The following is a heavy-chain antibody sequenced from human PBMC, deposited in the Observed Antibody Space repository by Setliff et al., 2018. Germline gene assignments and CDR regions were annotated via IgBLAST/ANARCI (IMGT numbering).Heavy chain of an antibody. CDR2: IYHSGTT. V-gene: IGHV4-4*02. CDR1: GGSISSPNW. Sequence: SETLSLTCAVSGGSISSPNWWNWVRQPPGKGLEWIGEIYHSGTTNYNPSLKSRVTMSVDKSRNQFSLRLTSVTAADTAIYYCTKAYGGSHDYWGQGTLVTVSS. D-gene: IGHD1-26*01. J-gene: IGHJ4*02. CDR3: TKAYGGSHDY.